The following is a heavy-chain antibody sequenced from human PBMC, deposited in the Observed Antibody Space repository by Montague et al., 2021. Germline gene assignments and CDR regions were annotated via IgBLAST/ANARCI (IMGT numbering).Heavy chain of an antibody. CDR1: SGSIFHAH. J-gene: IGHJ5*02. V-gene: IGHV4-59*08. Sequence: SETLSLTCTVSSGSIFHAHWSWVRQPPGKGLEWLGSMFYGGATSNNPSLKSRVTMSIDTSTNQFSLKLSFVTAADTAVYYCATQDYFVSGTSYKGFDPWGQGILVTVSS. D-gene: IGHD3-10*01. CDR3: ATQDYFVSGTSYKGFDP. CDR2: MFYGGAT.